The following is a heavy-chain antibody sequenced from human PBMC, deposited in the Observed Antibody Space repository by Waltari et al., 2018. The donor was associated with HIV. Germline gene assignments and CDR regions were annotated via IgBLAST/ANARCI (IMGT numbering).Heavy chain of an antibody. CDR2: ISGSSSTI. CDR3: ARDGWLRSAYGMDV. D-gene: IGHD5-12*01. CDR1: GFTVGSLR. V-gene: IGHV3-48*01. Sequence: VQLVESGGGLVQPGGSLLLSCAISGFTVGSLRMNWVRQAPGKGLEFISYISGSSSTIYYADSVKGRFTISRDNARNSLYLQMNSLRAEDTAVYYCARDGWLRSAYGMDVWGQGTTVTVS. J-gene: IGHJ6*02.